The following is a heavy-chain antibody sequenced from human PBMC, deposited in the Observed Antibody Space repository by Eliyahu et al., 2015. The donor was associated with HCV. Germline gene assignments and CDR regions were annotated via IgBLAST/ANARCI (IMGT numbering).Heavy chain of an antibody. CDR2: ISGGGGST. CDR1: GFSFSSYA. CDR3: AKYRVGATFDC. Sequence: EVQLLESGGDLVQPGGSLRLSCAASGFSFSSYAMSWVRQAPGKGLEWVSAISGGGGSTYYADFVKGRFTISRDNSKNTLYLQMNSLRAEDTAVYYCAKYRVGATFDCWGQGTLVTASS. V-gene: IGHV3-23*01. J-gene: IGHJ5*01. D-gene: IGHD1-26*01.